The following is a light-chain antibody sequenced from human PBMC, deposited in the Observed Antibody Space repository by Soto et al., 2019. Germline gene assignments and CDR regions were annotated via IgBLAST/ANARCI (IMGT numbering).Light chain of an antibody. J-gene: IGKJ2*01. CDR3: QQYNNWPMYT. CDR1: QSVSSN. V-gene: IGKV3-15*01. Sequence: EMVMTQSPATLSVSPGERATLYCRASQSVSSNLAWYQQKPVQAPRLLIYGASSRATGIPARFSGSGSGTEFTLTISSLQSEDFAVYYCQQYNNWPMYTFGQGTKLEI. CDR2: GAS.